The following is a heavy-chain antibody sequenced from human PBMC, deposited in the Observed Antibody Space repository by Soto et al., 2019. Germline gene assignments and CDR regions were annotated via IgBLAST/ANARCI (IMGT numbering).Heavy chain of an antibody. CDR1: GGSMRGQH. D-gene: IGHD3-16*01. J-gene: IGHJ4*02. V-gene: IGHV4-4*09. CDR2: HHSDST. CDR3: ATYTVGEGGRGY. Sequence: QVQLQESGPGLVKPSETLSLTCTVSGGSMRGQHWSWIRQPPGKGLEWIGHHSDSTNYNPSLKSRITTSTDTSKTQFSLKLSSVTAADTAVYYCATYTVGEGGRGYWGQGTLVTVSS.